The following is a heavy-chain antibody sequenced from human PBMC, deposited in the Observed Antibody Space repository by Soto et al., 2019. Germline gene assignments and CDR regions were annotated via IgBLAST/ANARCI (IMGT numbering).Heavy chain of an antibody. D-gene: IGHD3-10*01. J-gene: IGHJ6*02. CDR3: ARDKSYDGSGIYYPDYGMDV. CDR2: ISSSSSYI. V-gene: IGHV3-21*01. CDR1: GFTFSSYS. Sequence: EVQLVESGGGLVKPGGSLRLSCAASGFTFSSYSMNWVRQAPGKGLEWVSSISSSSSYIYYADSVKGRFNISRDNAKNSLYLQMKRLSAEDTAVYYCARDKSYDGSGIYYPDYGMDVWGQGTTVTVAS.